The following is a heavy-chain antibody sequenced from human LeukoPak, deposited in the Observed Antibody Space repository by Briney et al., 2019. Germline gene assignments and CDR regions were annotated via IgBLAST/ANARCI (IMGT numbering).Heavy chain of an antibody. V-gene: IGHV3-33*08. Sequence: GESLRLSCTASGFTFSNFWMHWVRQAPGKGLEWVAVIWYDGSNKYYADSVKGRFTVSRDNSKNTLYLQMNSLRAEDTAVYYCATAVASSSGWYADYWGQGTLVTVSS. CDR2: IWYDGSNK. CDR3: ATAVASSSGWYADY. J-gene: IGHJ4*02. CDR1: GFTFSNFW. D-gene: IGHD6-19*01.